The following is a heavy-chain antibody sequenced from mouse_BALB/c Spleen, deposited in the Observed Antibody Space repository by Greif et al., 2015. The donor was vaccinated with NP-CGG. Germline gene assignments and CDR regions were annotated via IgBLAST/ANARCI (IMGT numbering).Heavy chain of an antibody. D-gene: IGHD4-1*01. CDR2: IRNKANGYTT. Sequence: EVQVVESGGSLVQPGGSLRLSCATSGFTFTDYYMSWVRQPPGKALEWLGFIRNKANGYTTEYSASVKGRFTISRDNSQSILYLQMNTLRAEDSATYYCARDVGFDYWGQGTTLTVSS. J-gene: IGHJ2*01. V-gene: IGHV7-3*02. CDR1: GFTFTDYY. CDR3: ARDVGFDY.